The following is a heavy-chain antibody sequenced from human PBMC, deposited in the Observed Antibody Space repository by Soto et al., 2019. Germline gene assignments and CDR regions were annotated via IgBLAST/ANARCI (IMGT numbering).Heavy chain of an antibody. CDR2: IVVGSGNT. CDR3: AAEPPYYGSGRDYYYYGMDV. CDR1: GFTFTSSA. J-gene: IGHJ6*02. V-gene: IGHV1-58*02. Sequence: QMQLVQSGPEVKKPGTSVKVSCKASGFTFTSSAMQWVRQARGQRLEWIGWIVVGSGNTNYAQKFQERVTITRDMSTSTAYMELSSLRSEDTAVYYCAAEPPYYGSGRDYYYYGMDVWGQGTTVTVSS. D-gene: IGHD3-10*01.